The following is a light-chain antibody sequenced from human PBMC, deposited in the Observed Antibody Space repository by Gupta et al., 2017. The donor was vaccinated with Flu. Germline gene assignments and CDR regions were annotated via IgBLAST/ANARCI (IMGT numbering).Light chain of an antibody. J-gene: IGKJ1*01. CDR2: DTS. CDR3: QQYNNWPRT. CDR1: QSVSSN. V-gene: IGKV3-15*01. Sequence: EIVMTQSPATLSVSPGKSATLSCRASQSVSSNVAWYQEKPGQAPRLLIDDTSTRASGIPDRFSGSGSGTEFTLTISSLQSEDFAVYYCQQYNNWPRTFGQGTKVEFK.